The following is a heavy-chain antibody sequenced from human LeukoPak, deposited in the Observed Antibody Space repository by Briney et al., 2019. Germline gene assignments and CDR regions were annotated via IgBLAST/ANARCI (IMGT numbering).Heavy chain of an antibody. CDR3: ARDRDYYYGMDV. CDR1: GFTVSSNY. Sequence: GGSLRLSCAASGFTVSSNYMSWVRQAPGKGLEWVSVIYSGGSTYYADSVKGRFTISRNNSKNTLYLQMNSLRAEDTAVYYCARDRDYYYGMDVWGQGTTVTVSS. J-gene: IGHJ6*02. CDR2: IYSGGST. D-gene: IGHD3-10*01. V-gene: IGHV3-53*01.